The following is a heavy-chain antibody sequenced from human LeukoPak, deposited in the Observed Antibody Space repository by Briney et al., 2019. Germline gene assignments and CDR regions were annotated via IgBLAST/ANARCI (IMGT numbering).Heavy chain of an antibody. D-gene: IGHD1-7*01. V-gene: IGHV4-30-2*01. CDR3: ARESKTGTYAGWFDP. CDR2: IYHSGST. Sequence: SQTLSLTCAVSGGSISSGGYSWSWIRQPPGKGLEWIGYIYHSGSTFYNPSLKSRVTISVDRSKNQFSLKLSSVTAADTAVYYCARESKTGTYAGWFDPWGQGTLVTVSS. J-gene: IGHJ5*02. CDR1: GGSISSGGYS.